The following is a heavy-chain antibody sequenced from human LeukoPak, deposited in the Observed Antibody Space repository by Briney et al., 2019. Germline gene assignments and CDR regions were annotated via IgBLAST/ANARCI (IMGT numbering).Heavy chain of an antibody. V-gene: IGHV3-43*02. CDR3: ATWAFYHSLDV. CDR2: IDKDGRST. D-gene: IGHD1-26*01. CDR1: GFTLGAFA. Sequence: GGSLRLSCAASGFTLGAFAMHWVRQAPGKGLEWVSLIDKDGRSTYYADSVRGRFTISRDNSKNSLYLQMNSLRTEDTALYYCATWAFYHSLDVWGQGTTVTVSS. J-gene: IGHJ6*02.